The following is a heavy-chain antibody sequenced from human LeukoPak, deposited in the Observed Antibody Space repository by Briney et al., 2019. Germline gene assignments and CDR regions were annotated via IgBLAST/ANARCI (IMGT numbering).Heavy chain of an antibody. Sequence: ASVKVSCKASGYTFTSYDINWVRQATGQGLEWMGWMNPNSGNTGYAQKFQGRITITRNTSISTAYMELSSLRSEDTAVYYCARANSGGYPDEYWGQGTLVTVSS. V-gene: IGHV1-8*03. CDR1: GYTFTSYD. CDR3: ARANSGGYPDEY. D-gene: IGHD1-26*01. J-gene: IGHJ4*02. CDR2: MNPNSGNT.